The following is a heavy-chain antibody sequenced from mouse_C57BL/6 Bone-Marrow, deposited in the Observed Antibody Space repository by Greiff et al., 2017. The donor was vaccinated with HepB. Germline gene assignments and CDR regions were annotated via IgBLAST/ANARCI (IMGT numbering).Heavy chain of an antibody. D-gene: IGHD1-1*01. CDR3: ARSVITTVVFDY. CDR1: GYTFTSYW. J-gene: IGHJ2*01. Sequence: QVQLQQSGAELVMPGASVKLSCKASGYTFTSYWMHWVKQRPGQGLEWIGEIDPSDSYTNYNQKFKGKSTLTVDKSSSTAYMQLSSLTSEDSAVYYCARSVITTVVFDYWGQGTTLTVSS. CDR2: IDPSDSYT. V-gene: IGHV1-69*01.